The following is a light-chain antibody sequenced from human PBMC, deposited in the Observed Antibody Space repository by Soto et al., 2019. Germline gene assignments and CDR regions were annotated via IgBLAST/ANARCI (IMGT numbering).Light chain of an antibody. CDR2: EVS. CDR3: SSYVSSNTYV. V-gene: IGLV2-14*01. J-gene: IGLJ1*01. Sequence: QSVLTQPASVSGSPGQSITISCTGTSSDVGGYNYVSWYQQHPGKAPKLMIYEVSKRASGFSNRFSGSKSGNTASLTISGLQAEDEADYYCSSYVSSNTYVFGSGTKLTVL. CDR1: SSDVGGYNY.